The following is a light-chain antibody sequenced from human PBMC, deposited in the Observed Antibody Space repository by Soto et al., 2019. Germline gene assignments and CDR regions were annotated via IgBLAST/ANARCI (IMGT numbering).Light chain of an antibody. V-gene: IGKV3-15*01. J-gene: IGKJ2*01. CDR2: GAS. CDR1: QSVSSN. Sequence: EIVMTQSPATLSVSPGERATLSCRASQSVSSNLAWYQQKPGQAPRLLIYGASTRATGIPARFSGSGSGTEFTLTISSLQSEDFAVYYCHKYNNWPYTFGQGTKLEIK. CDR3: HKYNNWPYT.